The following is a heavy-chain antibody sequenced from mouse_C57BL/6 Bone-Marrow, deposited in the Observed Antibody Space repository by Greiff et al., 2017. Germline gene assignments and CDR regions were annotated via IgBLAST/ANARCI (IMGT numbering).Heavy chain of an antibody. CDR2: ISRGGSYT. CDR1: GFTFSSYG. V-gene: IGHV5-6*01. J-gene: IGHJ4*01. CDR3: ARQDYGSSYVPHYYAMDY. Sequence: EVKLVESGGDLVKPGGSLKLSCAASGFTFSSYGMSWVRQTPDKRLEWVATISRGGSYTYYPDSVKGRFTISRDNAKNTLYLQMSRLKSEDTAMYYCARQDYGSSYVPHYYAMDYWGQGTAVTVSS. D-gene: IGHD1-1*01.